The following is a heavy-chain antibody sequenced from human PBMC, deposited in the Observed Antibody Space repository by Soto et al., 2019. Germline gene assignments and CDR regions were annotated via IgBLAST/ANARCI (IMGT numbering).Heavy chain of an antibody. D-gene: IGHD3-10*01. CDR3: ARLNARFGDMDV. CDR2: ISYSGTA. J-gene: IGHJ6*03. V-gene: IGHV4-59*01. CDR1: GGSISSYY. Sequence: QVQLQESGPGLVKPSETLALTCTVSGGSISSYYWSWIRQPPGKGLEWIGYISYSGTANYNPSLKSRVTISVDTSKKQFSLKLSSVTAADTAVYYCARLNARFGDMDVWGNGTTVTVSS.